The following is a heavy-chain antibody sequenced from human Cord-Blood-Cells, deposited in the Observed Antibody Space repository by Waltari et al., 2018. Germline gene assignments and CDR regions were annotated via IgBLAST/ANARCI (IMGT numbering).Heavy chain of an antibody. CDR2: ISSSSTI. V-gene: IGHV3-48*02. CDR1: GFTFSSYS. J-gene: IGHJ4*02. CDR3: ASQHRAHSGSYYFDY. D-gene: IGHD1-26*01. Sequence: EVQLVESGGGLVQPGGSLRLSCAASGFTFSSYSMNWVRQAPGKGLEWVSYISSSSTIYYADSVKGRFTISRDNAKNSLYLQINSLRDEDTAVYYCASQHRAHSGSYYFDYWGQGTLVTVSS.